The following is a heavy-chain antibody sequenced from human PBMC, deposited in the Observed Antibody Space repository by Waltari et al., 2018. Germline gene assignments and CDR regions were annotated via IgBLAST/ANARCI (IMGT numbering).Heavy chain of an antibody. V-gene: IGHV3-9*01. CDR3: AKDRGGSGLQLDY. Sequence: EVQLVESGGGLVQPGRSLRLSCAASGFTFDDYAMHWVRQAPGKGLEWVSGSSWNSGSIGYADSVKGRFTISRDNAKNSLYLQMNSLRAEDTALYYCAKDRGGSGLQLDYWGQGTLVTVSS. J-gene: IGHJ4*02. D-gene: IGHD4-4*01. CDR2: SSWNSGSI. CDR1: GFTFDDYA.